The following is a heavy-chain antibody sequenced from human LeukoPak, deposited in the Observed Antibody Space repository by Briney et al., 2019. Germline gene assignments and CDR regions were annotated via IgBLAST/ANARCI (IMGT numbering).Heavy chain of an antibody. CDR3: ARSEYYDFWSGFNWFDP. J-gene: IGHJ5*02. CDR2: IYHSGST. Sequence: PSETLSLTCVVSGYSISSGYYWGWIRQPPGKGLEWIGSIYHSGSTYYNPSLKSRVTISVDTSKNQFSLKLSSVTAADTAVYYCARSEYYDFWSGFNWFDPWGQGTLVTVSS. V-gene: IGHV4-38-2*01. D-gene: IGHD3-3*01. CDR1: GYSISSGYY.